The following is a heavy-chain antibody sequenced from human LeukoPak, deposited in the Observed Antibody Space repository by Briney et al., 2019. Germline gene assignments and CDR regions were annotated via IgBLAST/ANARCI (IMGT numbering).Heavy chain of an antibody. V-gene: IGHV4-34*01. Sequence: SETLSLTCAVYGGSFSGYYWSWIRQPPGKGLEWIGEINHSGSTNYNPSLKSRVTISVDTSKNQFSLKLSPVTAADTAVYYCARGPTTGYWGQGTLVTVSS. CDR1: GGSFSGYY. D-gene: IGHD3-9*01. CDR3: ARGPTTGY. J-gene: IGHJ4*02. CDR2: INHSGST.